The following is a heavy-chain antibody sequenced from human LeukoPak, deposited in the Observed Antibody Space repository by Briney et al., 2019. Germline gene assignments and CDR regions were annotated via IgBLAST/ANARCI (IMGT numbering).Heavy chain of an antibody. D-gene: IGHD5-18*01. V-gene: IGHV4-61*02. CDR3: ARIGGYSYGGALDY. J-gene: IGHJ4*02. Sequence: PSETLSLTCTVSGGSISSGSYYWSWIRQPAGEGLGWIGRIYTSGSTNYNPSLKSRVTISVDTSKNQFSLKLSSVTAADTAVYYCARIGGYSYGGALDYWGQGTLVTVSS. CDR1: GGSISSGSYY. CDR2: IYTSGST.